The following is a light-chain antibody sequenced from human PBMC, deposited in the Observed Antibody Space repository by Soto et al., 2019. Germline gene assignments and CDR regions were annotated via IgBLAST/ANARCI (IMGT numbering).Light chain of an antibody. CDR1: GGDIGAYNY. J-gene: IGLJ3*02. CDR3: CSYAHTSRV. Sequence: QSVLTQPRSVSGSPGQSVTFSCTGTGGDIGAYNYVSWYQFHPGKAPKMIIYDVNKRPSGVPDRFSGSKSGNTASLTISWLQAEDEADYYCCSYAHTSRVFGGGTKLTVL. V-gene: IGLV2-11*01. CDR2: DVN.